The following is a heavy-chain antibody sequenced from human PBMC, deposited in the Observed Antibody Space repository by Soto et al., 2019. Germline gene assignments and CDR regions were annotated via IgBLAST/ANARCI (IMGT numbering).Heavy chain of an antibody. D-gene: IGHD1-26*01. CDR1: GGSISSYY. J-gene: IGHJ5*02. V-gene: IGHV4-59*01. Sequence: PSETLSLTCTVSGGSISSYYWSWIRQPPGKGLEWIGYIYYSGSTNDNPSLKSRVTISVDTSKNQFSLKLSSVTAADTAGYYCARDIRVGATSRWFDPWGEGTLVSVSS. CDR2: IYYSGST. CDR3: ARDIRVGATSRWFDP.